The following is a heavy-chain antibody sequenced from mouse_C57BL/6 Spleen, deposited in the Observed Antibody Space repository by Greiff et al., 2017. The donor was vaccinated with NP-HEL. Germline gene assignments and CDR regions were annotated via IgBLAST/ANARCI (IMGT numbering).Heavy chain of an antibody. CDR2: IYPYNDGT. D-gene: IGHD2-13*01. CDR1: GYTFTSYV. Sequence: VQLQQSGPELVKPGASVKMSCKASGYTFTSYVMHWVKQKPGQGLEWIGYIYPYNDGTKYNEKFKGKATLTSDKSSSTAYMELSSLTSEDSAVYYCAKRGSPQWTTWYFDVWGTGTTVTVSS. V-gene: IGHV1-14*01. CDR3: AKRGSPQWTTWYFDV. J-gene: IGHJ1*03.